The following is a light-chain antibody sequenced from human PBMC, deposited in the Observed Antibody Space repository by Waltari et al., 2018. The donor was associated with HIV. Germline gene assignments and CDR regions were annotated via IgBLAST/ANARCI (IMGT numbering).Light chain of an antibody. CDR2: DNT. J-gene: IGLJ3*02. Sequence: SYVLTQPPSVSVAPGKPASITCEGNNIGSKSVHWYQQKPGQAPVLVIYDNTGRPSGIPERFSGSNSGNTATLTVSRVEAGDEADYYCQVWDSSGDHWVFGGGTKLTVL. CDR3: QVWDSSGDHWV. V-gene: IGLV3-21*04. CDR1: NIGSKS.